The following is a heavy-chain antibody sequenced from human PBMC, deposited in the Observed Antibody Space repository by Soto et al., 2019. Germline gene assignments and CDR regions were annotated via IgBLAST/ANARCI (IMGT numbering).Heavy chain of an antibody. J-gene: IGHJ3*02. V-gene: IGHV1-2*04. CDR1: GYTFTGYY. CDR3: ARGNGTTGTTLEAFDI. CDR2: INPNSGGT. Sequence: QVQLVQSGAEVKKPGASVKVSCKASGYTFTGYYMHWVRQAPGQGLEWMGWINPNSGGTNYAQKFQGWVTMTRDTSISTAYMELSRLRSDDTAVYYCARGNGTTGTTLEAFDIWGQGTMVTVSS. D-gene: IGHD1-1*01.